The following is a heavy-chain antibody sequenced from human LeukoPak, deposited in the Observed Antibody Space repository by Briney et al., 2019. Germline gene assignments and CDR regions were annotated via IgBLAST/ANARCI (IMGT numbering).Heavy chain of an antibody. CDR3: ARDFLGGWLFDY. J-gene: IGHJ4*02. CDR2: ISSSSSYI. V-gene: IGHV3-21*01. D-gene: IGHD2/OR15-2a*01. Sequence: GGSLRLSCAASGFTFSSYSMNWVRQAPGKGLEWVSSISSSSSYIYYADSVKGRFTISRDNAKNSLYLQMNSLRDEDTAVYYCARDFLGGWLFDYWGQGTLVTVSS. CDR1: GFTFSSYS.